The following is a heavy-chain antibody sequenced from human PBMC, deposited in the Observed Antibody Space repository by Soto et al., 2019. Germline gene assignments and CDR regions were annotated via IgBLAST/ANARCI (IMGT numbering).Heavy chain of an antibody. J-gene: IGHJ6*02. CDR3: ARGPIVVVPAMSRVYYYYGMDV. D-gene: IGHD2-2*01. CDR2: INHSGST. CDR1: GGSFSGYY. Sequence: PSETLSLTCAVYGGSFSGYYWGWIRQPPGKGLEWIGEINHSGSTNYNPSLKSRVTISVDTSKNQFPLKLSSVTAADTAVYYCARGPIVVVPAMSRVYYYYGMDVWGQGTTVT. V-gene: IGHV4-34*01.